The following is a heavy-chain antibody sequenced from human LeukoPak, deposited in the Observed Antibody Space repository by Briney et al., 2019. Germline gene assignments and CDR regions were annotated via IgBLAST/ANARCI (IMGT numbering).Heavy chain of an antibody. CDR1: GYTFIRYG. V-gene: IGHV1-18*01. CDR3: ARDAEKYSSDNSGYYYAGYFDY. CDR2: ISAYNGNT. J-gene: IGHJ4*02. Sequence: GASVKVSCRASGYTFIRYGITWVRQAPGQGLEWMGWISAYNGNTNYAQKLQGRVTMTRDMSTSTVYMELRSLRSEDTAVYFCARDAEKYSSDNSGYYYAGYFDYWGQGTLVTVSS. D-gene: IGHD3-22*01.